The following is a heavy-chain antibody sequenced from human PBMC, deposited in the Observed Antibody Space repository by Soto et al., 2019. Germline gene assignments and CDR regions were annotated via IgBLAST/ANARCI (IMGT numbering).Heavy chain of an antibody. Sequence: QVQLVQSGAEVKKPWASVKVSCKASGYTFTSYGISWVRQAPGQGLEWMGWISAYNGNTNYAQKLQGRVTMTTDTSTSIAYMELRSLRSDDTAVYYCASDRISIAAAGPDFDYWGQGTLVTGSS. V-gene: IGHV1-18*04. D-gene: IGHD6-13*01. CDR1: GYTFTSYG. CDR2: ISAYNGNT. CDR3: ASDRISIAAAGPDFDY. J-gene: IGHJ4*02.